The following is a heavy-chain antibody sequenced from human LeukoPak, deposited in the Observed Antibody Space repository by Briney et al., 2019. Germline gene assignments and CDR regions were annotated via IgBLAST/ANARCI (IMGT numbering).Heavy chain of an antibody. CDR2: ISGSGGST. CDR3: AKVGSSWYIYTYYFDY. Sequence: GGSLRLSCAAPGFTFSSYAMSWVRQAPGKGLEWVSAISGSGGSTYYADSVKGRFTISRDNSKNTLYLQMNSLRAEDTAVYYCAKVGSSWYIYTYYFDYWGQGTLVTVSS. J-gene: IGHJ4*02. D-gene: IGHD6-13*01. V-gene: IGHV3-23*01. CDR1: GFTFSSYA.